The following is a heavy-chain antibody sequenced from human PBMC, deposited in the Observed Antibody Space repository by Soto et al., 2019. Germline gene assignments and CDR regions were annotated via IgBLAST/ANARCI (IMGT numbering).Heavy chain of an antibody. CDR2: IKPDGSQK. CDR1: GFTFSSYC. J-gene: IGHJ3*01. CDR3: ARGDYYDSSGPFSDAFDL. D-gene: IGHD3-22*01. Sequence: GGSLRLSCEASGFTFSSYCMTWVLQAPGKGLEWVANIKPDGSQKWYVDSVKGRFTISRGNAKKSLYLQMNSLRAEDTAVYYCARGDYYDSSGPFSDAFDLCGQGTMVTVS. V-gene: IGHV3-7*04.